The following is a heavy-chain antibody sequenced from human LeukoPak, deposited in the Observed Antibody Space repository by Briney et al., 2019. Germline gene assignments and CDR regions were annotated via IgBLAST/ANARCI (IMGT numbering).Heavy chain of an antibody. CDR2: IYTSGST. V-gene: IGHV4-61*02. CDR1: GGSISSGSYY. CDR3: AREVGTYYDILTGIELGYFDY. J-gene: IGHJ4*02. Sequence: PSQTLSLTCTVSGGSISSGSYYWSWIRQPAGKGPEWIGRIYTSGSTNYNPSLKSRVTMSVDTSKNQFSLKLSSVTAADTAVYYCAREVGTYYDILTGIELGYFDYWGQGTLVTVSS. D-gene: IGHD3-9*01.